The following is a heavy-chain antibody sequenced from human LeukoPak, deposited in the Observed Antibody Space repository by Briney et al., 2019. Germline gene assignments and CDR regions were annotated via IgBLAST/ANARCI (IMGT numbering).Heavy chain of an antibody. J-gene: IGHJ5*02. V-gene: IGHV4-39*07. Sequence: PSETLSLTCTVSGGSISSSSYYWGWIRQPPGKGLEWIGTIYYSGSTYYNPSLKSRVTISVDTSKNQFSLKLSSVTAADTAVYYCARVDGEFGELSKYNWFDPWGQGTLVTVSS. CDR1: GGSISSSSYY. CDR3: ARVDGEFGELSKYNWFDP. D-gene: IGHD3-10*01. CDR2: IYYSGST.